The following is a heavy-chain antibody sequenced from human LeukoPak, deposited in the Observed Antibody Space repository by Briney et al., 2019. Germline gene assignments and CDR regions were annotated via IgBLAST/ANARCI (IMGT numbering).Heavy chain of an antibody. CDR2: IYHSGST. Sequence: PSQTLSLTCTVSGGSISSGGYYWSWIRQPPGKGLEWIGYIYHSGSTYYNPSLKSRVTISIDTSKNQFSLNLSSVTAADTAVYYWARGGDPYGDYVPGAFDIWGQGTVVTVSS. D-gene: IGHD4-17*01. CDR3: ARGGDPYGDYVPGAFDI. V-gene: IGHV4-30-2*05. J-gene: IGHJ3*02. CDR1: GGSISSGGYY.